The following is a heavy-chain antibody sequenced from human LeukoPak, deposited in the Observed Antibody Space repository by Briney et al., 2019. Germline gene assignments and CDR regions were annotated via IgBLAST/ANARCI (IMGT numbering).Heavy chain of an antibody. CDR3: ARGVRDSSGREYFQH. CDR2: MNPNSGNT. D-gene: IGHD3-22*01. V-gene: IGHV1-8*01. Sequence: GSVTVSCKASGYTFTSYDINWVRQAPGQGLEWMGWMNPNSGNTGYAQKFQGRVTIARNTSINTAYMELSSLRSEDTAVFYCARGVRDSSGREYFQHWGQGTLVTVSS. CDR1: GYTFTSYD. J-gene: IGHJ1*01.